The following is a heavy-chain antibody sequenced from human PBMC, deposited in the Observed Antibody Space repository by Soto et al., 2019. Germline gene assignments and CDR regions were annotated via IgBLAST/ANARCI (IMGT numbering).Heavy chain of an antibody. CDR2: TYYRSKWYN. Sequence: SQTLSLTCAISGDSVSSDSVAWNWIRQSPSRGLEWLGRTYYRSKWYNDYAVSVKSRITINSDTSKNQFSLHLNSVTPEDTAVYFCSRVQAYNNGPNWLGPWGEGTLVSVAS. V-gene: IGHV6-1*01. D-gene: IGHD1-20*01. CDR1: GDSVSSDSVA. J-gene: IGHJ5*02. CDR3: SRVQAYNNGPNWLGP.